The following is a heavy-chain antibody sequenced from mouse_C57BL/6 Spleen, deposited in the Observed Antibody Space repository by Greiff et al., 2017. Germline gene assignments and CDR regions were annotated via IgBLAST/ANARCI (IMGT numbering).Heavy chain of an antibody. Sequence: VKLQESGPGLVQPSQSLSITCTVSGFSLTSSGVHWVRQSPGKGLEWLGVIWSGGSTDYNAAFISRLSISKDNSKSQVFFKMNSLQADDTAIYYCARDYVGFAYWGQGTLVTVSA. V-gene: IGHV2-2*01. J-gene: IGHJ3*01. CDR3: ARDYVGFAY. CDR1: GFSLTSSG. D-gene: IGHD1-1*01. CDR2: IWSGGST.